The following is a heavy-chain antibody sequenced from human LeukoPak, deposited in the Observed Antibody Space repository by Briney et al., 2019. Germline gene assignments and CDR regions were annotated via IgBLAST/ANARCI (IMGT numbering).Heavy chain of an antibody. J-gene: IGHJ4*02. CDR2: IDPNTGDT. D-gene: IGHD3-10*01. Sequence: APVKVSCTASGQSLTGYFIHWVRQAPGQGLEWVGRIDPNTGDTIYAQNFQGRVTVTSATSISTAYMELSRLTSDDTAVYFCARLGLHGSGTYYFFDYWGQGTLVTVSS. CDR3: ARLGLHGSGTYYFFDY. V-gene: IGHV1-2*06. CDR1: GQSLTGYF.